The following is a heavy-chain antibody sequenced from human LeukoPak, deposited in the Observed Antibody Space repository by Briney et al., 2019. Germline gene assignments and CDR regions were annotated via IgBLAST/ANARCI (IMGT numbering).Heavy chain of an antibody. CDR1: GFTFSSYS. D-gene: IGHD3-9*01. Sequence: GGSLRLSCAASGFTFSSYSMNWVRQAPGKGLEWVSSISSSSSYIYYADSVKGRFTISRDNAKNSLYLQMNSLRAEDTAVYYCARDPTRHYDILTGYSPFDYWGQGTLVTVSS. CDR2: ISSSSSYI. V-gene: IGHV3-21*01. CDR3: ARDPTRHYDILTGYSPFDY. J-gene: IGHJ4*02.